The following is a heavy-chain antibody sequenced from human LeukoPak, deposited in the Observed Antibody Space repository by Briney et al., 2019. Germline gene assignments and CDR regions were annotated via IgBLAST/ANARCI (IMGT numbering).Heavy chain of an antibody. J-gene: IGHJ6*02. V-gene: IGHV4-31*03. D-gene: IGHD3-22*01. Sequence: SETLSLTCTVSGGSISSGGYYWSWIRQHPGKGLEWIGYIYYSGSTYYNPSLKSRVTISVDTSKNQFSLKLSSVTAADTAVYYCAREVSYDSSGYLFDPNYYYGMDVWGQGTTVTVSS. CDR3: AREVSYDSSGYLFDPNYYYGMDV. CDR1: GGSISSGGYY. CDR2: IYYSGST.